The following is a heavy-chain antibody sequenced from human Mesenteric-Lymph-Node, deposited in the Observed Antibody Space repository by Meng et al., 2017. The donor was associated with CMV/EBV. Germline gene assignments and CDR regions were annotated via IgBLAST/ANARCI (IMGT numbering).Heavy chain of an antibody. J-gene: IGHJ6*02. D-gene: IGHD3-16*01. CDR1: GYSFNNFW. V-gene: IGHV5-51*01. Sequence: GGSLRLSCKASGYSFNNFWIGWVRQLPGKGLEWMGVTHPGDSDTRYSPSFQGRVTISADKSNSVAYLHWSSLQASDTAMYYCARVLGEFYYYGMNVWGQGTTVTVSS. CDR3: ARVLGEFYYYGMNV. CDR2: THPGDSDT.